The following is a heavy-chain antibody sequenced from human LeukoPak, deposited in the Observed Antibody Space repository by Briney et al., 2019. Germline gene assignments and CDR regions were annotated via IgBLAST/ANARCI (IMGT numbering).Heavy chain of an antibody. CDR1: GGSISSSSYY. J-gene: IGHJ3*02. V-gene: IGHV4-39*07. CDR2: IYYSGST. CDR3: ARDYYDSSGYTDAFDI. Sequence: PSETLSLTCTVSGGSISSSSYYWGWIRQPPGKGLEWIGSIYYSGSTNYNPSLKSRVTISVDTSKNQFSLKLSSVTAADTAVYYCARDYYDSSGYTDAFDIWGQGTMVTVSS. D-gene: IGHD3-22*01.